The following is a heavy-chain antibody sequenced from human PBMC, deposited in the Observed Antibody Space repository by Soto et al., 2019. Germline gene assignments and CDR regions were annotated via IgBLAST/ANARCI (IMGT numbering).Heavy chain of an antibody. CDR1: GDSVSTGH. J-gene: IGHJ5*02. V-gene: IGHV4-59*02. CDR3: AKSYYDSTGFAVDP. CDR2: MYFGGSF. D-gene: IGHD3-22*01. Sequence: PSETLSLTCTVSGDSVSTGHWSWIRQPPGKGLEWIGFMYFGGSFNYNPSLTSQVTISVETSKNQFSMKMTSVTAADTAVYYCAKSYYDSTGFAVDPWGQGTLVTVSS.